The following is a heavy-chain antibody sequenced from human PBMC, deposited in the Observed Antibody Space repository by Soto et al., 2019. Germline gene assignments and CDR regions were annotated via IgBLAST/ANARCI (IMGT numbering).Heavy chain of an antibody. CDR1: GGSFSGYY. CDR2: INHSGST. CDR3: ARTLWLQYLNWFDP. J-gene: IGHJ5*02. D-gene: IGHD4-4*01. Sequence: SETLSLTCAAYGGSFSGYYWSWIRQPPGKGLEWIGEINHSGSTNYNPSLKSRVTISVDTSKNQFSLKLSSVTAADTAVYYCARTLWLQYLNWFDPWGQGTLVTVSS. V-gene: IGHV4-34*01.